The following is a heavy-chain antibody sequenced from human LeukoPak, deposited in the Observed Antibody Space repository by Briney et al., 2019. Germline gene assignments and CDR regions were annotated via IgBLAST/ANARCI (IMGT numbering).Heavy chain of an antibody. D-gene: IGHD6-19*01. CDR1: GFTFSSYA. V-gene: IGHV3-30-3*01. CDR3: ARADGSVAGPPSGH. CDR2: ISYGGSDK. J-gene: IGHJ4*02. Sequence: HSGGSLRLSCAASGFTFSSYAMHWVRQAPGKGLEWVAIISYGGSDKYYADSVKGRLTISRDNSKSTLYLQMISLRTEDTAVYYCARADGSVAGPPSGHWGQGTLVTVSS.